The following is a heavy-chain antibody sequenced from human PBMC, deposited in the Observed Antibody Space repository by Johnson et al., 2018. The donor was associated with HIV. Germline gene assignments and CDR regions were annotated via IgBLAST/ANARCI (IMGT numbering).Heavy chain of an antibody. CDR2: TRNKANSYTT. CDR3: AKDDYGDLWVGAFDI. V-gene: IGHV3-72*01. CDR1: GFTFSDHY. Sequence: LVESGGGLVQPGGSLRLSCAASGFTFSDHYMDWVRQAPGKGLEWVGRTRNKANSYTTEYAASVKGRFTISRDDSKNSLYLQMNSLKTEDTAMYYCAKDDYGDLWVGAFDIWGQGTMVTVSS. J-gene: IGHJ3*02. D-gene: IGHD4-17*01.